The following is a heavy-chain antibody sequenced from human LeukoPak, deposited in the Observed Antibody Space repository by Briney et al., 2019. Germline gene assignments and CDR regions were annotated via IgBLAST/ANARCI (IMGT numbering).Heavy chain of an antibody. CDR2: INHSGST. J-gene: IGHJ4*02. V-gene: IGHV4-34*01. D-gene: IGHD3-22*01. Sequence: SETLSLTCAVYGGSFSGYCWSWIRQPPGKGLEWIGEINHSGSTNYNPSLKSRVTISVDTSKNQFSLKLSSVTAADTAVYYCARGLGSRFYYDSSGYYQYWGQGTLVTVSS. CDR1: GGSFSGYC. CDR3: ARGLGSRFYYDSSGYYQY.